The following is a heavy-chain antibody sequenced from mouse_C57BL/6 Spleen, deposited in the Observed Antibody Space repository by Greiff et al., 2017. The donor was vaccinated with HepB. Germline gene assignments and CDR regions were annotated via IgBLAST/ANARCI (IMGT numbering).Heavy chain of an antibody. CDR1: GYTFTSYG. Sequence: VQLQQSGAELARPGASVKLSCKASGYTFTSYGISWVKQRTGQGLEWIGEIYPRSGNTYYNEKFKGKATLTADKSSSTAYMELRSLTSGDSAVYSCAIEGGDYYGSYAMDYWGQGTSVTVSS. J-gene: IGHJ4*01. V-gene: IGHV1-81*01. CDR2: IYPRSGNT. CDR3: AIEGGDYYGSYAMDY. D-gene: IGHD1-1*01.